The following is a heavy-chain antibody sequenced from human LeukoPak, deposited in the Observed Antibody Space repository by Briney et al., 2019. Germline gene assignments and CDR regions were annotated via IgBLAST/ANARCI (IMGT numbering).Heavy chain of an antibody. CDR3: ARGWNYGDY. CDR2: VSYTGDA. D-gene: IGHD3-3*01. J-gene: IGHJ4*02. CDR1: GGAISSYY. V-gene: IGHV4-59*01. Sequence: SETLSLTCTVPGGAISSYYWSWIRQPPGKGLEWIGYVSYTGDASQNPSLRGRVTMSVDTSNNQVSLELSSVTAADTTVYYCARGWNYGDYWGQGTLVTVSS.